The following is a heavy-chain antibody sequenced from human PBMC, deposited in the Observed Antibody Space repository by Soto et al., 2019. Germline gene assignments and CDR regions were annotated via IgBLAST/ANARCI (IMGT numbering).Heavy chain of an antibody. CDR3: QIWSGYMPIDY. Sequence: PGGSLRHSCAASGFTFSSYGMHWVRQAPGKGLEWVAVISYDGSNKYYADSVKGRFTISRDNSKNTLYLQMNSLRAEDTAVYYCQIWSGYMPIDYWGQGTLVTVSS. CDR1: GFTFSSYG. CDR2: ISYDGSNK. D-gene: IGHD3-3*01. V-gene: IGHV3-30*03. J-gene: IGHJ4*02.